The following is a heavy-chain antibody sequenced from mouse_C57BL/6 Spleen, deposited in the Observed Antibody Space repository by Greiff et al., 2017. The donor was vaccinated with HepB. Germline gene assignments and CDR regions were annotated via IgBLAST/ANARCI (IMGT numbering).Heavy chain of an antibody. CDR3: AIGSLIYYDDDGWFAY. D-gene: IGHD2-4*01. CDR1: GYTFTGYW. V-gene: IGHV1-9*01. CDR2: ILPGSGST. Sequence: VQLQQSGAELMKPGASVKLSCKATGYTFTGYWIEWVKQRPGHGLEWIGEILPGSGSTNYNEKFKGKATYTADTSSNTAYMQLRSLTTEDSAIYYCAIGSLIYYDDDGWFAYGGQGTLVTVSA. J-gene: IGHJ3*01.